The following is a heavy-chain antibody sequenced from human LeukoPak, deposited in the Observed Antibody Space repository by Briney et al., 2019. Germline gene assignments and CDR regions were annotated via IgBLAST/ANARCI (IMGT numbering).Heavy chain of an antibody. J-gene: IGHJ5*02. CDR2: IYYSGST. D-gene: IGHD3-10*01. CDR1: GGSVSSDSYY. CDR3: ARGQPGLLWFGEGYNWFDP. Sequence: SETLSLTCTVSGGSVSSDSYYWSWIRQPPGKGLEWIGYIYYSGSTNYNPSLKSRVTISVDTSKNQFSLKLSSVTAADTAVYYCARGQPGLLWFGEGYNWFDPWGQGTLVTVSS. V-gene: IGHV4-61*01.